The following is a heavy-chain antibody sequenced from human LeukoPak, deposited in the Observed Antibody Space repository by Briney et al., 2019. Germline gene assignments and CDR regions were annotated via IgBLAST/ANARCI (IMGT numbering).Heavy chain of an antibody. CDR2: IYYSGST. D-gene: IGHD4-17*01. CDR1: GGSISGYY. CDR3: ARHQGSTLTTGMDV. V-gene: IGHV4-59*08. Sequence: SETLSLTCTVSGGSISGYYWSWIRQPPGKGLEWIGYIYYSGSTNYNPSLKSRVTISVDTSKNQFSLKLSSVTAADTAVYYCARHQGSTLTTGMDVWGQGTTVTVSS. J-gene: IGHJ6*02.